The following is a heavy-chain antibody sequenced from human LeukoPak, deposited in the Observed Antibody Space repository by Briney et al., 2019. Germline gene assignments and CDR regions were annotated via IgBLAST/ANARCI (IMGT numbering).Heavy chain of an antibody. Sequence: SVKVSCKASGGTFSSYAISWVRQAPGQGLERMGRIIPIFGTANYAQKFQGRVTITTDESTSTAYMELSSLRSEDTAVYYCARDPGGNSLFDYWGQGTLVTVSS. D-gene: IGHD4-23*01. J-gene: IGHJ4*02. CDR1: GGTFSSYA. V-gene: IGHV1-69*05. CDR3: ARDPGGNSLFDY. CDR2: IIPIFGTA.